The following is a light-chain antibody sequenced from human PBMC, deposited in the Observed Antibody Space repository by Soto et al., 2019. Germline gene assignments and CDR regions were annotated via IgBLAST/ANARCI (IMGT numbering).Light chain of an antibody. V-gene: IGKV3-20*01. J-gene: IGKJ1*01. CDR1: QSVSASQ. Sequence: EIVLTQHPGTLSLSPGERYTLSGMTSQSVSASQLAWYQQKPGQAPRLLIYGVYNRATSITDRFSGSGSGTHFTLTIDRLEPEDFAVYFCQQYTQSLWTFGQGTQVDIK. CDR2: GVY. CDR3: QQYTQSLWT.